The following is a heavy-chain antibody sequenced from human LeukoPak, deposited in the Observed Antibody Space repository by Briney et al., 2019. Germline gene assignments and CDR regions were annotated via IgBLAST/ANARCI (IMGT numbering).Heavy chain of an antibody. CDR1: GYTFTDYG. J-gene: IGHJ4*02. CDR3: ARDVNDDILPDY. CDR2: ISALNGNA. V-gene: IGHV1-18*01. Sequence: ASVKVSCKASGYTFTDYGFTWVRQAPGQGLEWMGWISALNGNANYAHKFRGRVTLTRDTSTGTAYMELSSLRSEDTAVYYCARDVNDDILPDYWGQGTLVTVSS. D-gene: IGHD3-9*01.